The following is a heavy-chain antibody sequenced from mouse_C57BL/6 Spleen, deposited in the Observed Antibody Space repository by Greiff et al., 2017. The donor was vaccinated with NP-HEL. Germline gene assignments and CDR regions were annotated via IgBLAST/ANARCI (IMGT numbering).Heavy chain of an antibody. CDR1: GYAFSSSW. CDR3: ACEYGNPFAY. Sequence: QVQLQQSGPELVKPGASVKISCKASGYAFSSSWMNWVKQRPGKGLEWIGRIYPGDGDTNYNGKFKGKAPLTADKSSSTPYMQLSSLTSEASAVSCRACEYGNPFAYWGQGTLVTVSA. V-gene: IGHV1-82*01. J-gene: IGHJ3*01. CDR2: IYPGDGDT. D-gene: IGHD2-10*02.